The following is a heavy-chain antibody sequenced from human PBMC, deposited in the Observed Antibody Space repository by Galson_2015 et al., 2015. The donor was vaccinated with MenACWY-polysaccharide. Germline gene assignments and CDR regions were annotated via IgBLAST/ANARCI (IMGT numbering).Heavy chain of an antibody. CDR3: ARGGLPGAMDF. V-gene: IGHV3-7*01. CDR1: GFSFNNHW. J-gene: IGHJ4*02. CDR2: MNQDGSTK. D-gene: IGHD2-2*01. Sequence: SLRLSCAASGFSFNNHWMNWVRQAPGKGLEWVANMNQDGSTKYSIDSVKGRFTISRDNAKNSLSLQMNSLRGDGTAVYYCARGGLPGAMDFWGQGTLVTVSS.